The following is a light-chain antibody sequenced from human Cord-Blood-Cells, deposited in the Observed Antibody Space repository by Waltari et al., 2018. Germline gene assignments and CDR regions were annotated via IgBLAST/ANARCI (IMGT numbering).Light chain of an antibody. Sequence: DIQMTQSPSSLSASVGDRVTITCRASQRISSYLNWYQQKPGKAPKLLIYAASSLQRGVPSRFSGSGSGTDFTFTISNLQPEDFATYYCQQSYSTWTFGQGTKVEIK. CDR3: QQSYSTWT. CDR2: AAS. J-gene: IGKJ1*01. V-gene: IGKV1-39*01. CDR1: QRISSY.